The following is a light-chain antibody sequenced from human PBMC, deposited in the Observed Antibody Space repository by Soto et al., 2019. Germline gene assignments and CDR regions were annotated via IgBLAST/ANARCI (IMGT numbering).Light chain of an antibody. CDR2: DAS. J-gene: IGKJ4*01. CDR1: QNVSTY. Sequence: ELVLTQFPGTLSLSPGDRAALSCRASQNVSTYLAWYQQKPGQPPRLLIYDASRRATGIPARFSGSGSGTDFTLTISSLEPEDFAFYYCQQRSRWPPPFGGGTKVEI. V-gene: IGKV3-11*01. CDR3: QQRSRWPPP.